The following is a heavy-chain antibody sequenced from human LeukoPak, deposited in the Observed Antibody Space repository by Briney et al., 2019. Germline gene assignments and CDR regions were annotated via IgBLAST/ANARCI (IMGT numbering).Heavy chain of an antibody. Sequence: SETLSLTCAVYGGSFSGYYWSWIRQPPGKGLEWIGEINHSGSTNYNPSLKSRVTISVDTSKNQFSLKLSSVTAADTAVYYCARGPILGYDSSGYSYYYGMDVWGQGTTVTVSS. J-gene: IGHJ6*02. CDR3: ARGPILGYDSSGYSYYYGMDV. D-gene: IGHD3-22*01. CDR2: INHSGST. CDR1: GGSFSGYY. V-gene: IGHV4-34*01.